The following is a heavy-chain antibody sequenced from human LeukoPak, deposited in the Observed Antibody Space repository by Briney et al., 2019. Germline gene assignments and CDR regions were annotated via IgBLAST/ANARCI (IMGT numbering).Heavy chain of an antibody. J-gene: IGHJ4*02. CDR1: GFTFSSYW. CDR3: ARLSSSWGQSIDY. D-gene: IGHD6-13*01. Sequence: GGSLRLSCAASGFTFSSYWMSWVRQAPGKGLEWVANIKQDGSEKYYVDSVKGRFTISRDNAKNSLYLQMNSLRAEDTAVYYCARLSSSWGQSIDYWGQGTLVTVSS. V-gene: IGHV3-7*01. CDR2: IKQDGSEK.